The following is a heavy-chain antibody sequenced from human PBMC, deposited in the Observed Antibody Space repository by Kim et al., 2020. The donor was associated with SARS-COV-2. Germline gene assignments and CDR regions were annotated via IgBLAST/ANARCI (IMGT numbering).Heavy chain of an antibody. CDR1: GFTFSSYA. Sequence: GGSLRLSCAASGFTFSSYAMSWVRQAPGKGLEWVSAISGSGGSTYYADSVKGRFTISRDNSKNTLYLQMNSLRAEDTAVYYCAKARSITMVREKPGGFDYWGQGTLVTVSS. CDR3: AKARSITMVREKPGGFDY. V-gene: IGHV3-23*01. D-gene: IGHD3-10*01. J-gene: IGHJ4*02. CDR2: ISGSGGST.